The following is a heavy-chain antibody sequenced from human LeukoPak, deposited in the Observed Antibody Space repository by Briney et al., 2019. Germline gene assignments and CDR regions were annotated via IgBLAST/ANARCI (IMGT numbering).Heavy chain of an antibody. Sequence: GSLRLSCAASGFPFSSYGMHWVRQAPGKGLEWVAVIWYDGSNKYYADSVKGRFTISRDNSKNTLYLQMNSLRAEDTAVYYCARAGHSGYDFDYWGQGTLVTVSS. CDR3: ARAGHSGYDFDY. D-gene: IGHD5-12*01. J-gene: IGHJ4*02. V-gene: IGHV3-33*01. CDR1: GFPFSSYG. CDR2: IWYDGSNK.